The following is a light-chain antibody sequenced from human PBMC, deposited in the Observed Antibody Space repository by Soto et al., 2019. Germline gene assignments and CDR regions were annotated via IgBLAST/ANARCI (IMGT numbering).Light chain of an antibody. CDR2: DAS. V-gene: IGKV1-5*01. CDR1: QRINNW. Sequence: DIQMTQSPSTLSASVGDRVTITCRASQRINNWLAWYQQKPGEAPKRLIYDASNLESGVPSRFRGSGSGTDFALTSSNLRHDDFATYFCQQYDRFWTFGEGT. J-gene: IGKJ1*01. CDR3: QQYDRFWT.